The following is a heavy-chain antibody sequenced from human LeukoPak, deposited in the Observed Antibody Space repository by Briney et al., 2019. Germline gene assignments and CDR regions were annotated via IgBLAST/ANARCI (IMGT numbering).Heavy chain of an antibody. Sequence: RASVKVSCKVSGYTFTSYYMHWVRQAPGQGLEWMGIINPSGGSTSYAQKFQGRVTMTRDTSTSTVYMELSSLRSEDTAVYYCARGRSVEMATIFRYFQHWGQGTLVTVSS. D-gene: IGHD5-24*01. CDR3: ARGRSVEMATIFRYFQH. J-gene: IGHJ1*01. CDR2: INPSGGST. V-gene: IGHV1-46*01. CDR1: GYTFTSYY.